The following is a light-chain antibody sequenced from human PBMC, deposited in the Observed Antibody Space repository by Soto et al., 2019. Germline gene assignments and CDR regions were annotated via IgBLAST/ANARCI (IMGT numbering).Light chain of an antibody. V-gene: IGLV9-49*01. CDR2: VGTGGIEA. J-gene: IGLJ2*01. Sequence: QAVVTQPPSASASLGASVTLTCTLSSGYSNDRVAWYQQRPGKGPRFVMRVGTGGIEATKGDVIPERFSVLGPGLTRYLTTNNFQAADGSNFSFGTNHGSGREAVWLFGGGTKLTVL. CDR3: GTNHGSGREAVWL. CDR1: SGYSNDR.